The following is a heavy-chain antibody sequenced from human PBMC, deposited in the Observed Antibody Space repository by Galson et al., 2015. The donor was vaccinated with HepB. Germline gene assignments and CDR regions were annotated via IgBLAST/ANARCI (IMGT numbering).Heavy chain of an antibody. D-gene: IGHD4-23*01. CDR3: ARHEADDYGGNTNWFDP. J-gene: IGHJ5*02. CDR1: GGSISSSSYY. V-gene: IGHV4-39*01. CDR2: IYYSGST. Sequence: ETLSLTCTVSGGSISSSSYYWGWIRQPPGKGLEWIGSIYYSGSTYYNPSLKSRVTISVDTSKNQFSLKLSSVTAADTAVYYCARHEADDYGGNTNWFDPWGQGTLVTVSS.